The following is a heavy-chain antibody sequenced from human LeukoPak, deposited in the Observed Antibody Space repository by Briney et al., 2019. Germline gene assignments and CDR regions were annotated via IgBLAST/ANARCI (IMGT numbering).Heavy chain of an antibody. J-gene: IGHJ4*02. CDR1: GYAFTAYY. V-gene: IGHV1-2*04. Sequence: ASVKVSCKASGYAFTAYYLHWVRQAPGQGLEWMGWINPNSGGTNYAQKFKGWVTLTRDTSINTTYMELSRLASDVTAVYFCARGTPGSYLGYWGQGTLVTVSS. D-gene: IGHD3-16*02. CDR3: ARGTPGSYLGY. CDR2: INPNSGGT.